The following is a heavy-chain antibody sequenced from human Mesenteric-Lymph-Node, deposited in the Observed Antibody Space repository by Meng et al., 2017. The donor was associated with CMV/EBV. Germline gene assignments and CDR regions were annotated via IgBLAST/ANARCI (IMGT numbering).Heavy chain of an antibody. D-gene: IGHD1-26*01. CDR1: GGPLSNCP. Sequence: SGGPLSNCPHIWVRQAPGQGLEWMGTIIPISATTNYAQNFQDRVTITADESTKTAYMGLNSLTSQDTAVYFCARGEAGMVASFGFDCWGQGTLVTVSS. CDR2: IIPISATT. V-gene: IGHV1-69*15. CDR3: ARGEAGMVASFGFDC. J-gene: IGHJ4*02.